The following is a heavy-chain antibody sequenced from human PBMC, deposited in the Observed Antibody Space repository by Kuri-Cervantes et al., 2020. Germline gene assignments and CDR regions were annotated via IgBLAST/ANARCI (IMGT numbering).Heavy chain of an antibody. D-gene: IGHD3-10*01. J-gene: IGHJ6*03. V-gene: IGHV3-48*04. CDR1: GFTFSTYN. Sequence: GESLKISCAASGFTFSTYNMKWVRQAPGKGLEWVSYISYDSSVIDYADSVKGRFTISRDNAKNTLFLQMNSLRAEDTTVYYCARAGSRGAYYYYYMDVWGKGTTVTVSS. CDR2: ISYDSSVI. CDR3: ARAGSRGAYYYYYMDV.